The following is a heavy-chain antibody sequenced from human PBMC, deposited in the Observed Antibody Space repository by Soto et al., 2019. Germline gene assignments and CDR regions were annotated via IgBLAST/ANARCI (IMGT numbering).Heavy chain of an antibody. J-gene: IGHJ4*02. Sequence: SETLSLTCTVSGGSISSGGYYWSWIRQHPGKGLEWIGYIYYSGSTYYNPSLKSRVTISVDTSKNQFSLKLSSVTAADTAVYYCARSYDSSGYYCLDYWGQGTLVTVSS. CDR2: IYYSGST. CDR3: ARSYDSSGYYCLDY. D-gene: IGHD3-22*01. V-gene: IGHV4-31*03. CDR1: GGSISSGGYY.